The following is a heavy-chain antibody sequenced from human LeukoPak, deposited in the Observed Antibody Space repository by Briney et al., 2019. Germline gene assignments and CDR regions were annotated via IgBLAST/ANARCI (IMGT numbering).Heavy chain of an antibody. V-gene: IGHV4-59*01. CDR1: GGSISSYY. CDR2: IYYGGST. CDR3: GRAVVKMATISYFDY. Sequence: SETLSLTCTVSGGSISSYYGRWVRQPPGKGRGWVGYIYYGGSTNYNPSLKGRVTISVDRSKNQFSLQLSFLTAGDRAVYYCGRAVVKMATISYFDYWGQGTLVTVSS. J-gene: IGHJ4*02. D-gene: IGHD5-24*01.